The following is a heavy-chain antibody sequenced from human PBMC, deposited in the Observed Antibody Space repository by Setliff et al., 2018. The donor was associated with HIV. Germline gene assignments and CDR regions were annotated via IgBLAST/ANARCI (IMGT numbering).Heavy chain of an antibody. D-gene: IGHD2-15*01. Sequence: SETLSLTCAVYGGSFSIYYWSWIRQPPGKGLEWIGEINHSGSTSYNPSLKSRVTISVDTSKNQFSLKLSSVTAADTAVYYCARNPCSGGSCPDAFDIWGQGTMVTVSS. CDR2: INHSGST. CDR1: GGSFSIYY. J-gene: IGHJ3*02. CDR3: ARNPCSGGSCPDAFDI. V-gene: IGHV4-34*01.